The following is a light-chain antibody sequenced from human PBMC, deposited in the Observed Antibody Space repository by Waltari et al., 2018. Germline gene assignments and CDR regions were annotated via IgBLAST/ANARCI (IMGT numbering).Light chain of an antibody. J-gene: IGLJ2*01. CDR3: SSYAGSNNLV. CDR2: EVS. CDR1: SSDVGGYNY. Sequence: QSALTQPPSASGSPGQSVTISCTGTSSDVGGYNYVSWYQQHPGKAPKLMISEVSKRPSGVPDRCSGSKSGNTASLTFSGLQAEDEADYYCSSYAGSNNLVFGGGTKLTVL. V-gene: IGLV2-8*01.